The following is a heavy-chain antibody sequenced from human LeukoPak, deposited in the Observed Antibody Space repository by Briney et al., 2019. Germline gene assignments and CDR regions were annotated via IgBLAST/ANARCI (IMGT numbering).Heavy chain of an antibody. CDR2: IWYDGSNK. D-gene: IGHD6-13*01. Sequence: PGGSLRLSCAASGFTFSSYGMHWVRQAPGKGLEWVAVIWYDGSNKYYADSVKGRFTISRDNSKNTLYLQMNSLRAEDTAVYYCARDRGNGIAAAGNTPVGGRVGTGNYYGMDVWGQGTMVTVSS. J-gene: IGHJ6*02. CDR1: GFTFSSYG. CDR3: ARDRGNGIAAAGNTPVGGRVGTGNYYGMDV. V-gene: IGHV3-33*01.